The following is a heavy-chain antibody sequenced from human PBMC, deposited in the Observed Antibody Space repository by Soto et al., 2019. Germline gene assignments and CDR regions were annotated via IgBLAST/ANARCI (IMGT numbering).Heavy chain of an antibody. D-gene: IGHD5-12*01. CDR2: IRSKANSYAT. V-gene: IGHV3-73*02. CDR3: TSIVATIMDV. J-gene: IGHJ6*02. Sequence: EVQLVESGGGLVQPGGSLKLSCAASGFTFSGSAMHWVRQASGKGLEWVGRIRSKANSYATAYAASVKGRFTISRDDSKNTAYLQMKSLKTEDTAVYYCTSIVATIMDVWGQGTTVTVSS. CDR1: GFTFSGSA.